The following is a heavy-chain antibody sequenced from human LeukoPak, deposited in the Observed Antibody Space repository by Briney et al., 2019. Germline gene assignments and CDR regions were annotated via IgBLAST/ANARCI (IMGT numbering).Heavy chain of an antibody. CDR3: AKPMGSSGYYHFDY. J-gene: IGHJ4*02. CDR1: GFTFSSYG. D-gene: IGHD3-22*01. Sequence: GGSLRLSCAASGFTFSSYGLSWVRQAPGKGLEWVSAISGSGGSTYYADSVKGRFTISRDNSKNTLYLQMNSLRVEDTAVYYCAKPMGSSGYYHFDYWGQGTLVTVSS. CDR2: ISGSGGST. V-gene: IGHV3-23*01.